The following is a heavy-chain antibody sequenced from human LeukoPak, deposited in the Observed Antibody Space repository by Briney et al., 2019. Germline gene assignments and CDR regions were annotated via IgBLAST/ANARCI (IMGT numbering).Heavy chain of an antibody. J-gene: IGHJ4*02. CDR2: ISSSSSYI. CDR3: ARAPEGDYDILTGKGDY. CDR1: GCTFSSYS. V-gene: IGHV3-21*01. D-gene: IGHD3-9*01. Sequence: GGSRRLSCAASGCTFSSYSMNWVRQAPGKGPEWVSSISSSSSYIYYADSVKGRFTISRDNAKNSLYLQMNSLRAEDTAVYYCARAPEGDYDILTGKGDYWGQGTLVTVSS.